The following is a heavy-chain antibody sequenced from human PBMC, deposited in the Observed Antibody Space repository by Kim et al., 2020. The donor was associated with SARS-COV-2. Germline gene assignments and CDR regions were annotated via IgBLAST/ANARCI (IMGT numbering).Heavy chain of an antibody. CDR1: GFTFSNAW. CDR2: IKSKTDGGTT. D-gene: IGHD2-2*01. J-gene: IGHJ4*02. CDR3: TTEEIPADYCSSTSCYLFDY. Sequence: GGSLRLSCAASGFTFSNAWMSWVRQAPGKGLEWVGRIKSKTDGGTTDYAAPVKGRFTISRDDSKNTLYLQMNSLKTEDTAVYYCTTEEIPADYCSSTSCYLFDYWGQGTLVTVSS. V-gene: IGHV3-15*01.